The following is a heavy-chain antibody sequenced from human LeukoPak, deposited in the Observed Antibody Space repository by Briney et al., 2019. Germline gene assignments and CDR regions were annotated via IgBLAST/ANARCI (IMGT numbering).Heavy chain of an antibody. CDR1: GYTFTSYG. Sequence: ASVKVSCKASGYTFTSYGISWVRQAPGQGLEWMGWISAYNGNTNYAQKLQGRVTMTIDTSTSTAYMELRSLRSDDTAVYYCARDERYSYGHEQFDYWGQGTLVTVSS. CDR2: ISAYNGNT. CDR3: ARDERYSYGHEQFDY. D-gene: IGHD5-18*01. J-gene: IGHJ4*02. V-gene: IGHV1-18*01.